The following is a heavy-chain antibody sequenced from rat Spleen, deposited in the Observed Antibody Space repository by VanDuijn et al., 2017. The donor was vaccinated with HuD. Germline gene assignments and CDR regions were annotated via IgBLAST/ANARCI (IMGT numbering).Heavy chain of an antibody. V-gene: IGHV2-63*01. Sequence: QVQLKESGPGLVQPSQTLSLTCTVSGFSLTSYNVHWVRQPPGKGLEWMGRMRYNGDTSYNSALKSRLSISRDTSKNQVFLKVNSLQTEDTAIYFCARGHNYFDYWGQGIMVTVSS. CDR1: GFSLTSYN. CDR3: ARGHNYFDY. J-gene: IGHJ2*01. CDR2: MRYNGDT.